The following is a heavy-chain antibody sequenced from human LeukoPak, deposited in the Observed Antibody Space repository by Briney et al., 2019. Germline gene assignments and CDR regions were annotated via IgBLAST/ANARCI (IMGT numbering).Heavy chain of an antibody. J-gene: IGHJ4*02. CDR2: INHSGST. Sequence: KPSETPTLTCAVYGGSFSGYYWGWIRQPPGKGLEWIGEINHSGSTNYNPSLKSRVTISVDTSKNQFSLKLSSVTAADTAVYYCASYDCWGQGTLVTVSS. CDR1: GGSFSGYY. V-gene: IGHV4-34*01. CDR3: ASYDC.